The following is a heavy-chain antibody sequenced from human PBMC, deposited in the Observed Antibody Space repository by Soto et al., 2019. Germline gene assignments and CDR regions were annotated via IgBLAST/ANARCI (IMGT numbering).Heavy chain of an antibody. CDR1: GFSFRSYG. Sequence: PGGSLRLSCTASGFSFRSYGMHWVRQAPGKGLEWVAVIWYDGSKKYYGDSMKGRFTISRDNAKNSLYLEMNSLRAEDTAVYYCARESEDLTSNFDYWGQGTLVTVSS. V-gene: IGHV3-33*01. J-gene: IGHJ4*02. CDR2: IWYDGSKK. CDR3: ARESEDLTSNFDY.